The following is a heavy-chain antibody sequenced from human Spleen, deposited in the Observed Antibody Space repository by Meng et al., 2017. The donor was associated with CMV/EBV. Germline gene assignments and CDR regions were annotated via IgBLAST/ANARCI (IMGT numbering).Heavy chain of an antibody. CDR3: ARGIDYEGYFDY. D-gene: IGHD4-17*01. CDR1: GFTVRSYV. CDR2: ASYGGSNK. V-gene: IGHV3-30-3*01. Sequence: CSASGFTVRSYVMHWVRQAPGKGLEWVAVASYGGSNKYYADSVQGRFTISRDNSKNTLHLQMNSLRPEDTAMYYCARGIDYEGYFDYWGQGALVTVSS. J-gene: IGHJ4*02.